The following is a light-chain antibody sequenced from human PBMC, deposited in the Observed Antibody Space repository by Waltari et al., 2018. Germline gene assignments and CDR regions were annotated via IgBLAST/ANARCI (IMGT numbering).Light chain of an antibody. CDR1: RSNIGTNA. CDR3: AAWDDRLNVVV. CDR2: YND. V-gene: IGLV1-36*01. J-gene: IGLJ2*01. Sequence: QSVLTQPPSLSEAPRQRVTISCSGSRSNIGTNAVIWYHQFPVKVPKVLSYYNDLLAPGVSDRFSGSKSGTSASLAISGLQSEDEADYYCAAWDDRLNVVVFGGGTKLTVL.